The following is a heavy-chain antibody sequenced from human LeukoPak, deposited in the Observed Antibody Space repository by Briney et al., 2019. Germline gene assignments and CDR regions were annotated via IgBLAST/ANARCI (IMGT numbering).Heavy chain of an antibody. J-gene: IGHJ3*01. CDR1: GIIFSNDY. CDR3: ARDRRGEKDFDV. V-gene: IGHV3-53*04. Sequence: GGSLRLSCAASGIIFSNDYMSWVRQAPGKGLEWVSAIYADGYTRDSASVKGRFSISRHNSKNTVYLQMDNLRPEDTAVYYCARDRRGEKDFDVWGPGTMVTVSS. CDR2: IYADGYT.